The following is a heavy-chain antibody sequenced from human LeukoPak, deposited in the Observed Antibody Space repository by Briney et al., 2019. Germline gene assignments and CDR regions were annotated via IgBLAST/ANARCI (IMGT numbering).Heavy chain of an antibody. V-gene: IGHV3-15*01. Sequence: GGFLRLSCAASGFTVTNAWMSWVRQAPGKGLEWVGRIKSQIGGGTRDYAAPVKGRFTISKDDSKNTLYLQMNGLKTDDTAVYYCTTGDWTAGNWGQGTLVTVSS. CDR3: TTGDWTAGN. D-gene: IGHD3/OR15-3a*01. J-gene: IGHJ4*02. CDR1: GFTVTNAW. CDR2: IKSQIGGGTR.